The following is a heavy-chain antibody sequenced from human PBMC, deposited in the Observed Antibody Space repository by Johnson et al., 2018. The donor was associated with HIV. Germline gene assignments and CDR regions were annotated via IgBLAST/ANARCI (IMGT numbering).Heavy chain of an antibody. J-gene: IGHJ3*01. CDR2: ISSSGSTI. D-gene: IGHD1-26*01. CDR1: GFTFSSYA. Sequence: VQLVESGGGVVQPGKSLTLSCAASGFTFSSYAMSWVRQAPGKGLEWVSYISSSGSTIYYADSVKGRFTISRDNSKNSLYLQLNSLRAGDSALYYCARGSYDGDAFDLWGQGTMVTVSS. CDR3: ARGSYDGDAFDL. V-gene: IGHV3-48*01.